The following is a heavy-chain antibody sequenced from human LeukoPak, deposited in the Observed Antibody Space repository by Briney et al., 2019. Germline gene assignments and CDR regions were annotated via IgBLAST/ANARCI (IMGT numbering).Heavy chain of an antibody. Sequence: SETLSLTCTVSGGSISNKYWSWIRQPRGKGLEWIGYICYSGSTNYNPSLKSRVTISVDTSKNQFSLRLSSVTAADTAVYYCARVTGYMIEDYFDYWGQGTLVTVSS. D-gene: IGHD3-22*01. CDR2: ICYSGST. CDR3: ARVTGYMIEDYFDY. J-gene: IGHJ4*02. CDR1: GGSISNKY. V-gene: IGHV4-59*01.